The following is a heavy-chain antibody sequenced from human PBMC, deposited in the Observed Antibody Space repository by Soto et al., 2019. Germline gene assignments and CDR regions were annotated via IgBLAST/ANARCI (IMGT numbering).Heavy chain of an antibody. D-gene: IGHD5-12*01. Sequence: QVQLGQSGAEMKKPGSSVKVYCQASWYFFDSLTITWVRQAPGQGLEWMVSIIPVLGMANYSQTLQVRVMIIANKSTSTVYMELSSLTSEDTAVYYCARELGGYDYLSYYYYMDVLGEWNTCTVS. CDR2: IIPVLGMA. CDR3: ARELGGYDYLSYYYYMDV. CDR1: WYFFDSLT. V-gene: IGHV1-69*08. J-gene: IGHJ6*03.